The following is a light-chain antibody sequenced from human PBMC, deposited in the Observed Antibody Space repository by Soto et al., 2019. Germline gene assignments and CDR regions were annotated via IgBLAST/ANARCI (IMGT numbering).Light chain of an antibody. Sequence: EIVLTQSPATLSLPPGERATLSCRASQSVSSSHLAWYQQKRGQAPRLLIYGASSRATGIPDRFSGGGSGTDFSLTISRLDPEDFAVYYCQQYSSSPITFGQGTRLEIK. V-gene: IGKV3-20*01. CDR1: QSVSSSH. J-gene: IGKJ5*01. CDR2: GAS. CDR3: QQYSSSPIT.